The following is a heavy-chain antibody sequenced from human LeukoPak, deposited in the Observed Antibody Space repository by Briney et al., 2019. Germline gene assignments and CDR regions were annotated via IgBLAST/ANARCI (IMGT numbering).Heavy chain of an antibody. D-gene: IGHD2-21*02. V-gene: IGHV4-59*12. CDR3: ARGQENCGGDCGVAY. J-gene: IGHJ4*02. Sequence: SETLSLTCTVSGGSISSYYWSWIRQPPGKGLEWIGYIYYSGSTNYNPSLKSRVTISVDTSKNQFSLKLSSVTAADTAVYYCARGQENCGGDCGVAYWGQGTLVTVSS. CDR1: GGSISSYY. CDR2: IYYSGST.